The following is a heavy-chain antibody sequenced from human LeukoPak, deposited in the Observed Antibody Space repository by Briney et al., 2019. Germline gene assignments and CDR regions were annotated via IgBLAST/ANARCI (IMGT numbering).Heavy chain of an antibody. Sequence: PGGSLRLSCAASGFTFSSHWMHWVRQAPGKGLVWVSRINTDGSSTSYADSVKGRFTISRDNAKNTLYLQMNSLRAEDTAVYYCARAAARVRPFDYWGQGTLVTVSS. CDR3: ARAAARVRPFDY. CDR2: INTDGSST. J-gene: IGHJ4*02. CDR1: GFTFSSHW. V-gene: IGHV3-74*01. D-gene: IGHD6-6*01.